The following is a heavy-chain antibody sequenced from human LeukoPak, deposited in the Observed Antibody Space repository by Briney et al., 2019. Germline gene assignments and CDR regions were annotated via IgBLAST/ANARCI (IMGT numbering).Heavy chain of an antibody. D-gene: IGHD1-26*01. CDR3: ARVTGGELPDRDDAFDI. CDR2: INPNSGGT. V-gene: IGHV1-2*06. Sequence: ASXKVSCKASGYTFTGYYMHWVRQAPGQGLEWMGRINPNSGGTNYAQKFQGRVTMTRDTSISTAYMELSRLRSDDTAVYYCARVTGGELPDRDDAFDIWGQGTMVTVSS. CDR1: GYTFTGYY. J-gene: IGHJ3*02.